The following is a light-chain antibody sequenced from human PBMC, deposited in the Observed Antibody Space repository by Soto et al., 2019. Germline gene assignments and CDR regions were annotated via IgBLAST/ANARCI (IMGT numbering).Light chain of an antibody. Sequence: EIVLTQSPGSLSLSPGERATLSCRASQSISSNFLAWYQRRPGQAPRLLIYDTSSRATGIPDRFSGSGSGTDFTLTISRLEPEDFAVYYCQQYGSSGTFGQGTKVDIK. CDR2: DTS. CDR1: QSISSNF. CDR3: QQYGSSGT. J-gene: IGKJ1*01. V-gene: IGKV3-20*01.